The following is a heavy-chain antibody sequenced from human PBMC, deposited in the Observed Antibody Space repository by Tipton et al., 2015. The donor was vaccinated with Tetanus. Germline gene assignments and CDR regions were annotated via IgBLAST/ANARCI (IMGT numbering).Heavy chain of an antibody. CDR2: IWYDGTTT. CDR3: AKEFQRARIRFFDS. V-gene: IGHV3-33*06. CDR1: GFTFSTYN. Sequence: SLRLSCAASGFTFSTYNFHWVRQAPGKGLEWVAVIWYDGTTTYYAESVKGRFTISRDNSKKNLYLQMNSLRAEDTAVYYCAKEFQRARIRFFDSWGQGTQVTASS. J-gene: IGHJ4*02. D-gene: IGHD2-15*01.